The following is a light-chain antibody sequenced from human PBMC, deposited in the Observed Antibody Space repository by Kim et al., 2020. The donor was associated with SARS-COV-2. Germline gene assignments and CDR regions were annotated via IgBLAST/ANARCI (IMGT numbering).Light chain of an antibody. J-gene: IGLJ2*01. CDR3: QVWGSTTTV. V-gene: IGLV3-1*01. CDR2: QDT. Sequence: SYELTQPPSVSVSPGQTASITCSGDRLGHKYVCWYRHKPGQSPEVVIYQDTQRPSGIPERFSGSNSGNTATLTISGTQDVDEADYYCQVWGSTTTVFGGG. CDR1: RLGHKY.